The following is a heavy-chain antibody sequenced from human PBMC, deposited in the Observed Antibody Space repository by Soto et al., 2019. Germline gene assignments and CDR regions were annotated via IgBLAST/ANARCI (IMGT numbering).Heavy chain of an antibody. D-gene: IGHD2-15*01. CDR3: APIGV. Sequence: EVQLLESGGGLVQPGGSLRLSCAASGFTFSNYAISWVRQAPGKELEWFSSISGSDNSTYYTDSVKGRVTISRDNSKNTLYLKMSSLRADDTAVYYCAPIGVWGQGTTVTVSS. J-gene: IGHJ6*02. CDR2: ISGSDNST. V-gene: IGHV3-23*01. CDR1: GFTFSNYA.